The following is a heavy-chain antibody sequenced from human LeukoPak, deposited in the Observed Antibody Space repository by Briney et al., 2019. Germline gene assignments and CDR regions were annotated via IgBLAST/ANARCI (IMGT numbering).Heavy chain of an antibody. D-gene: IGHD4-17*01. CDR3: AKDRISVSVTMFDP. Sequence: GGSLRLSCAASGFTFSSYSMNWVRQAPGKGLEWVSSISSSSSYIYYADSVKGRFTISRDNAKNSLYLQMNSLRAEDTAVYYCAKDRISVSVTMFDPWGQGTLVTVSS. J-gene: IGHJ5*02. CDR2: ISSSSSYI. CDR1: GFTFSSYS. V-gene: IGHV3-21*01.